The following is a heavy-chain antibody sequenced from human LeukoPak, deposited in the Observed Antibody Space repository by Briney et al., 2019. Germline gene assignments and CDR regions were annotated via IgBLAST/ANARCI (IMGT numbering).Heavy chain of an antibody. J-gene: IGHJ4*02. CDR1: GGSISSSNW. CDR3: ARAGSGYSFDY. V-gene: IGHV4-4*02. D-gene: IGHD3-22*01. Sequence: SETLSLTCAVSGGSISSSNWWIWVRQPPGKGLEWIGEIYHSGTTNYNPSLKSRVTISVDKSKNQFSLKLSSVTAADTAVYYCARAGSGYSFDYWGQGTLVTVSS. CDR2: IYHSGTT.